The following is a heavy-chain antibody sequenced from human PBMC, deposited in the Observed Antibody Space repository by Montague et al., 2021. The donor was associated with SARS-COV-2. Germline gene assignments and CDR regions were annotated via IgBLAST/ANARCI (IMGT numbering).Heavy chain of an antibody. J-gene: IGHJ4*02. Sequence: SETLSLICAVSGGSISSNNWWNWVRQAPGKGLEWIGEIYHSGRTNYNPSLKSRVTISVDKSKNQYSLILSSVTAADTAVYYCAREGSRDGYNEGFDYWGQGTLVNVSP. CDR1: GGSISSNNW. V-gene: IGHV4-4*02. CDR2: IYHSGRT. CDR3: AREGSRDGYNEGFDY. D-gene: IGHD5-24*01.